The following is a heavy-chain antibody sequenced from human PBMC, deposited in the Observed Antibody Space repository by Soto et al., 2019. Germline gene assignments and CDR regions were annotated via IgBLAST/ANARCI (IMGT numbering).Heavy chain of an antibody. CDR1: GGYMRNSY. CDR3: ARGGWYNDY. V-gene: IGHV4-59*01. D-gene: IGHD6-19*01. CDR2: IYYSGST. Sequence: PSQTLSVTRTVSGGYMRNSYWSWIRQPPGKGLEWIGYIYYSGSTSYHPSLKSRVAMSVDTSKNQFSLKMSSVTAAVTAVYFCARGGWYNDYWGQGTLVPVSS. J-gene: IGHJ4*02.